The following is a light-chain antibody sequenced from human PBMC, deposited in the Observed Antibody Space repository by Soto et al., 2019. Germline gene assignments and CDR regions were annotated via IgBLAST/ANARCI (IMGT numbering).Light chain of an antibody. CDR1: QSISSW. CDR3: QQYNSYRIT. V-gene: IGKV1-5*01. J-gene: IGKJ5*01. Sequence: DIEMTQSTSTLSASVGDIGAISCRARQSISSWLAWYQQKPGKAPKLLIYDASSLESGVPSRFSGSGSGAEFTLTISSLQPDDFATYYCQQYNSYRITFGQGTRLDIK. CDR2: DAS.